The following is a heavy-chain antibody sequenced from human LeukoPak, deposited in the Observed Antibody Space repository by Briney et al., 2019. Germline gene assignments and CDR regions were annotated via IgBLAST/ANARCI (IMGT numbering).Heavy chain of an antibody. D-gene: IGHD6-19*01. CDR3: AKDYSSSAWYVFDY. V-gene: IGHV3-23*01. CDR2: ISGSGDST. Sequence: GGSLRLSCAASGFTFSSYAMSWVRQAPGKVLEWVSTISGSGDSTYYAASVKGRFTLSRDNSKNTLYLQMNSLRAEDTAVYYCAKDYSSSAWYVFDYWGQGTLVTVSS. J-gene: IGHJ4*02. CDR1: GFTFSSYA.